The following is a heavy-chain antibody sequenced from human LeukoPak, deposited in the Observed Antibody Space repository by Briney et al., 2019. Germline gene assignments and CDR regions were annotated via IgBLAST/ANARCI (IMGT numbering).Heavy chain of an antibody. J-gene: IGHJ4*02. V-gene: IGHV3-11*04. Sequence: GVSLRLSCATSGFTFTDYYMTWIRQAPGKGLEWISYISVSGTTMYYADSVKGRFTLSRDNAKNSLYLQMNSLRAEDTAVYYCARDLTTVTTGYWGQGTLVTVSS. CDR3: ARDLTTVTTGY. CDR1: GFTFTDYY. D-gene: IGHD4-11*01. CDR2: ISVSGTTM.